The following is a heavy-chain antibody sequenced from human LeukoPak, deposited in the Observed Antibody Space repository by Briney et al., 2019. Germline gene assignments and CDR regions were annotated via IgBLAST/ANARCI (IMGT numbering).Heavy chain of an antibody. CDR2: IKRKSAGGIT. V-gene: IGHV3-15*01. J-gene: IGHJ4*02. Sequence: PGGSLRLSCAASGFTFSSFAMTWVRQAPGKGLEWVGRIKRKSAGGITEYAAPVKGRFTISRDDSKNTLFLQMSSLKIEDTAVYYCTAGLYDSGGVDQWGQGTLVTVSS. CDR3: TAGLYDSGGVDQ. D-gene: IGHD3-22*01. CDR1: GFTFSSFA.